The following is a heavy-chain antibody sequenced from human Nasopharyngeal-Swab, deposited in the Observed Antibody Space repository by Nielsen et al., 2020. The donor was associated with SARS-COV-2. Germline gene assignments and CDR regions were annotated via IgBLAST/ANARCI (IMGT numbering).Heavy chain of an antibody. CDR2: ISYDGSNK. CDR1: GFTFSSYG. V-gene: IGHV3-30*18. CDR3: AKGPYYYYYMDV. Sequence: GGSLRLSCAASGFTFSSYGMHWVRQAPGKGLEWVAVISYDGSNKYYADSVKSRFTISRDNSKNTLYLQMNSLRAEDTAVYYCAKGPYYYYYMDVWGKGTTVTVSS. J-gene: IGHJ6*03.